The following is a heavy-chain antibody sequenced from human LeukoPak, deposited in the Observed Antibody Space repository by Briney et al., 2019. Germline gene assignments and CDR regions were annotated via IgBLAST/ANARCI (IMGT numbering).Heavy chain of an antibody. D-gene: IGHD4-17*01. CDR1: GGSISSYY. V-gene: IGHV4-59*01. CDR3: ARGIFRGGGDHDGAFDP. J-gene: IGHJ5*02. CDR2: IYYSGST. Sequence: SETLSLTCAVSGGSISSYYWSWIRQPPGKGLEWIGYIYYSGSTNYNPSLKSRVTISVDTSKNQFSLKLSSVTAADTAVYYCARGIFRGGGDHDGAFDPWGQGTLVTVSS.